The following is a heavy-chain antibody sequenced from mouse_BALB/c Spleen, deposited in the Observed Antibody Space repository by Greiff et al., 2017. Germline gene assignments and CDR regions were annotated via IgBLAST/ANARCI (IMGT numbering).Heavy chain of an antibody. Sequence: EVQLVESGGGLVKPGGSLKLSCAASGFTFSDYYMYWVRQTPEKRLEWVATISDGGSYTYYPDSVKGRFTISRDNAKNNLYLQMSSLKSEDTAMYYCARRGTVVATDYAMDYWGQGTSVTVSS. J-gene: IGHJ4*01. CDR1: GFTFSDYY. D-gene: IGHD1-1*01. V-gene: IGHV5-4*02. CDR3: ARRGTVVATDYAMDY. CDR2: ISDGGSYT.